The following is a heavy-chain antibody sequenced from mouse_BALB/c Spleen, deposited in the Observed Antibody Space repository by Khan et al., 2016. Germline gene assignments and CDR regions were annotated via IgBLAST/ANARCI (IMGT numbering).Heavy chain of an antibody. CDR3: AREGSVALMDY. D-gene: IGHD1-3*01. V-gene: IGHV1S41*01. Sequence: DLVKPGASVKLSCKASGYTFTSYWINWIKQRPGQGLEWIGRIAPGSGSTSYNAIFKGKATMTVDTSSCTAYIQLSSLSSEDSAVYFCAREGSVALMDYWGQGTLVTVSS. J-gene: IGHJ4*01. CDR1: GYTFTSYW. CDR2: IAPGSGST.